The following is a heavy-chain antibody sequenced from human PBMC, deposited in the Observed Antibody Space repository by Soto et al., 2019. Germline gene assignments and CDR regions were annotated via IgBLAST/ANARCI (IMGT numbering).Heavy chain of an antibody. CDR1: GYSFTSYW. CDR2: IFPGDSGT. D-gene: IGHD6-13*01. V-gene: IGHV5-51*01. Sequence: GESLKISCKGSGYSFTSYWIGWVRQMPGKGLEWVGIIFPGDSGTRYSPSFQGQVTISADRSITTAYLQWNTLKASDSAMFYRVRPKAGAAAGPFAHWGRGTLVTVSS. J-gene: IGHJ4*02. CDR3: VRPKAGAAAGPFAH.